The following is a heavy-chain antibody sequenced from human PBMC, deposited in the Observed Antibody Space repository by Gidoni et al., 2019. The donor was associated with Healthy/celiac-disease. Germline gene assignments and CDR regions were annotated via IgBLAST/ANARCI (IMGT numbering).Heavy chain of an antibody. Sequence: QVQLVESGGGLVKPGGSMRLSCAASGFTFSDSYMRWIRQAPGKGLEWVPYISSSSSYTNYSDSVKGRFTISRDHSKNPLSLQLNSLRAEDTAVYYCARDRDRFSWTPFDYWGQGTLVTVSS. CDR1: GFTFSDSY. D-gene: IGHD6-13*01. J-gene: IGHJ4*02. V-gene: IGHV3-11*05. CDR2: ISSSSSYT. CDR3: ARDRDRFSWTPFDY.